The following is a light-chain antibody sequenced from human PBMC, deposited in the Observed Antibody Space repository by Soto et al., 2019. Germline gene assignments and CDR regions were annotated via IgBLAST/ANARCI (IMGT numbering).Light chain of an antibody. CDR3: QQYGSSSYT. CDR1: QSISSSY. Sequence: EIVLTQSPGTLALSPGERATLSCRASQSISSSYLAWYQQKPGQAPRLLIYAASSRATGIPDRFSGSGSGTDFTLTISRLDPENFAVYYCQQYGSSSYTFGQGTLLEI. J-gene: IGKJ2*01. CDR2: AAS. V-gene: IGKV3-20*01.